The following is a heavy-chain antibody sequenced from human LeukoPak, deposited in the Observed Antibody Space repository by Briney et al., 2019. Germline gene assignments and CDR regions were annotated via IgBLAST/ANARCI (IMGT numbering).Heavy chain of an antibody. Sequence: GGSLRLSCAASGFTFDDYAMHWVRQPPGKGLEWVSGISWNSGSIDYADSVKGRFTISRDNAKNSLYLQMNSLRVEDTAFYYCAKDNRRHYTSGPNPDSLHWGQGALVTVSS. D-gene: IGHD6-19*01. J-gene: IGHJ4*02. CDR1: GFTFDDYA. CDR3: AKDNRRHYTSGPNPDSLH. CDR2: ISWNSGSI. V-gene: IGHV3-9*01.